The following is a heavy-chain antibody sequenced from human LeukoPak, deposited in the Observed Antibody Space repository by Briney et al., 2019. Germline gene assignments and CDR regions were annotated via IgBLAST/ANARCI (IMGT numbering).Heavy chain of an antibody. J-gene: IGHJ6*03. D-gene: IGHD7-27*01. CDR2: VNGRDATT. CDR1: AFASGFTFSDYA. V-gene: IGHV3-23*01. CDR3: AKAPATGEGYYFYYMDV. Sequence: PGGSLRLSCAASAFASGFTFSDYAVSWVRQAPGKGPEWVASVNGRDATTYYADSVRGRLTISRDNSKNTLYLQMISLGADDTAVYFCAKAPATGEGYYFYYMDVWGKGTTVTVSS.